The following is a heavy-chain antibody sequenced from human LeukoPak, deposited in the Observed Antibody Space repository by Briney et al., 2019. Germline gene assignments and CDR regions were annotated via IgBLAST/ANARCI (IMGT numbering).Heavy chain of an antibody. Sequence: SETLSLTCVVPGGSISSSNWWSWVRQPPGKGLEWIGEIYHSGSTNYNPSLKSRVTISVDKSKNQFSLKLSSVTAADTAVYYCARGRDYDYVWGSYPDYWGQGTLVTVSS. CDR1: GGSISSSNW. V-gene: IGHV4-4*02. CDR2: IYHSGST. CDR3: ARGRDYDYVWGSYPDY. D-gene: IGHD3-16*02. J-gene: IGHJ4*02.